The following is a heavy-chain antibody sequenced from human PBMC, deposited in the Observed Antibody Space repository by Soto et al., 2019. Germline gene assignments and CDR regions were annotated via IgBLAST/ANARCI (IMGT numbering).Heavy chain of an antibody. D-gene: IGHD1-26*01. V-gene: IGHV4-59*08. J-gene: IGHJ5*02. CDR1: GASMNNYY. CDR3: ARQQWELLMNWFDP. Sequence: PSETLSLTCTGSGASMNNYYWTWIRQPPGKGLEWIGYIYYSGSTNYNPSLKSRVTISVDTSKNQFSLKLSSVTAADTAVYYCARQQWELLMNWFDPWGQGTLVTVSS. CDR2: IYYSGST.